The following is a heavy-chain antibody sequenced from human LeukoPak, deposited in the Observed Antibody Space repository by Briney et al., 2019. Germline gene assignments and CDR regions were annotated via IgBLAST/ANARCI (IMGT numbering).Heavy chain of an antibody. CDR2: ISHTSGLI. V-gene: IGHV3-48*01. CDR1: GFTFSTYY. Sequence: GGSLRLSCAASGFTFSTYYMNWVRQAPGKGLEWTSFISHTSGLIYYADSVKGRFTISRDNVKNSVHLQMNSLRAEDTAVYYCARDADGHLDLWGLGTLVTVSS. D-gene: IGHD5-24*01. J-gene: IGHJ2*01. CDR3: ARDADGHLDL.